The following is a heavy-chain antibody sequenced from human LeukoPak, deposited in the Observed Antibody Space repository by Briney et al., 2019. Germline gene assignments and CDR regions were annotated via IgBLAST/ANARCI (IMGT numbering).Heavy chain of an antibody. J-gene: IGHJ6*04. D-gene: IGHD3-10*01. CDR2: LYHSGST. Sequence: PSETLSLTCAVSGYSISSGYYWGGSRQPPGEGLEWIGILYHSGSTYYNPSLKSRVTISVDTSKTQFSLKLRSVTAADTAVYYCARDDMVRGVINFYYGVDVWGKGTTVTVSS. CDR3: ARDDMVRGVINFYYGVDV. CDR1: GYSISSGYY. V-gene: IGHV4-38-2*02.